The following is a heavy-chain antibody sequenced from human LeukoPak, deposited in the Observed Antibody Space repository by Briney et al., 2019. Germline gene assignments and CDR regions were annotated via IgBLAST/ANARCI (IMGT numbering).Heavy chain of an antibody. CDR3: ARDRVVVITSGMDV. CDR1: GGTFSSYA. Sequence: ASVKVSCKASGGTFSSYAISWVRQAPGQGLEWMGWISAYNGNTNYAQKLQGRVTMTTDTSTSTAYMELRSLRSDDTAVYYCARDRVVVITSGMDVWGQGTTVTVSS. D-gene: IGHD3-22*01. J-gene: IGHJ6*02. CDR2: ISAYNGNT. V-gene: IGHV1-18*01.